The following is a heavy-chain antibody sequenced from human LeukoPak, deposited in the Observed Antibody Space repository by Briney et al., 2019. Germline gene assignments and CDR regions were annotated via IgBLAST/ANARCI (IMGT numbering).Heavy chain of an antibody. CDR1: GGSISSSSYY. CDR2: IYYSGST. Sequence: KPSETLSLTCTVSGGSISSSSYYWGWIRQPPGKGLEWIGSIYYSGSTYYNPSLKSRVTISVDTSKNQFSLNLSSVTAADTAVYYCARDFYYYGMDVWGQGTTVTVSS. CDR3: ARDFYYYGMDV. V-gene: IGHV4-39*02. J-gene: IGHJ6*02.